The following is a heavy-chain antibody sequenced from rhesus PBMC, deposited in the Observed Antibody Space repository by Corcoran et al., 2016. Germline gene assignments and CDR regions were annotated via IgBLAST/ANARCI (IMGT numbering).Heavy chain of an antibody. Sequence: VQLQESGPGLLKPSETLSLTCAVSGGSIHGGFCWGWFRQPPGKGLEWIGSFYSSSGNTYYTPSLKSRATISTDTSKNQFSLKLSSVTAADTAVYYCARELGYSNYFIDYWGQGVLVTVSS. D-gene: IGHD4-23*01. CDR3: ARELGYSNYFIDY. CDR1: GGSIHGGFC. CDR2: FYSSSGNT. V-gene: IGHV4S7*01. J-gene: IGHJ4*01.